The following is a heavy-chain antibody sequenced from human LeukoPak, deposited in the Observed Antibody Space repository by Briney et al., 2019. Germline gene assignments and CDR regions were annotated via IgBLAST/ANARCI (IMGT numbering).Heavy chain of an antibody. V-gene: IGHV3-30*14. CDR2: ISYDGSNK. Sequence: GGSLRLSCAASGFTFSSYAMHWVRQAPGKGLEWVAVISYDGSNKYYADSVKGRFTISRDNSKNTLYLQMNSLRAEDTAVYYCARDSVVTHYYYGMDVWGQGTTVTVSS. CDR1: GFTFSSYA. D-gene: IGHD4-23*01. CDR3: ARDSVVTHYYYGMDV. J-gene: IGHJ6*02.